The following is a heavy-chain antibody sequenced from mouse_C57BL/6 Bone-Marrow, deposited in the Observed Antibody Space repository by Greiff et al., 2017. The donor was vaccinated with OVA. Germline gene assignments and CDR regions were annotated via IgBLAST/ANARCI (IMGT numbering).Heavy chain of an antibody. CDR1: GYTFTEYT. J-gene: IGHJ2*01. Sequence: VQVVESGAELVKPGASVKLSCKASGYTFTEYTIHWVKQRSGQGLEWIGWFYPGSGSIKYNEKFKDKATLTADKSSSTVYMELSRLTSEDSAVYFCARHPFYYYGSSPYYFDYWGQGTTLTVSS. V-gene: IGHV1-62-2*01. D-gene: IGHD1-1*01. CDR2: FYPGSGSI. CDR3: ARHPFYYYGSSPYYFDY.